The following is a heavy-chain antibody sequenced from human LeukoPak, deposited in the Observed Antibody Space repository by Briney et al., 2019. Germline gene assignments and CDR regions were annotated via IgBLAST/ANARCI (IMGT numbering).Heavy chain of an antibody. CDR3: ARERGHRLARRGPYYFDY. Sequence: SGTLSLTCAVYGGSFSGYYWSWIRQPPGKGLEWIGEINHSGSTNYNPSLKSRVTISVDTSKNQFSLKLSSVTAADTAVYYCARERGHRLARRGPYYFDYWGQGTLVTVSS. CDR2: INHSGST. V-gene: IGHV4-34*01. CDR1: GGSFSGYY. D-gene: IGHD3-10*01. J-gene: IGHJ4*02.